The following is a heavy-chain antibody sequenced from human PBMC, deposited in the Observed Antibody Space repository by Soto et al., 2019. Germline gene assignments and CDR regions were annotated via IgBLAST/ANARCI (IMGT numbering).Heavy chain of an antibody. D-gene: IGHD3-22*01. CDR2: VHHTGSP. Sequence: SPTLSVTRPVSGDPSSNVYYCGLTSQTPGKGLEWIGSVHHTGSPYYNPSLKSRATIPLDTSKTRFSLKLNSVTASDTAVYYCARYYDASGFAAFDIWGQGTMVTVS. J-gene: IGHJ3*02. CDR3: ARYYDASGFAAFDI. CDR1: GDPSSNVYY. V-gene: IGHV4-38-2*01.